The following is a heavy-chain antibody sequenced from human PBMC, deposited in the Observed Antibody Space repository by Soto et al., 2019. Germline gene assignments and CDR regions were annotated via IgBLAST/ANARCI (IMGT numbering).Heavy chain of an antibody. J-gene: IGHJ5*02. Sequence: QVQLQESGPGLVKPSGTLSLTCAVSGASISSGWWTWVRQPPGKGLEWIGVTLYSGTTNYNSSLNSRVTISIDKSKKQFSLNLSSVTAADTAVYYCSSRITDAPTWGQGTLVTVSS. CDR3: SSRITDAPT. V-gene: IGHV4-4*02. D-gene: IGHD2-2*01. CDR1: GASISSGW. CDR2: TLYSGTT.